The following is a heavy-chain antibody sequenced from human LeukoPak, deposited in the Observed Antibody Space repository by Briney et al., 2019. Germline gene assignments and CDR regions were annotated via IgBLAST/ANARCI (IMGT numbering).Heavy chain of an antibody. J-gene: IGHJ4*02. CDR3: ARETSGSGPFDY. Sequence: GGSLRLSCAASGFTFRSYAMSWVRQAPGKGLEWVSAISGSGSGGSTYYADSVKGRFTISRDNSKNTLYLQMNSLRAEDTAVYYCARETSGSGPFDYWGQGTLVTVSS. CDR2: ISGSGSGGST. CDR1: GFTFRSYA. D-gene: IGHD1-26*01. V-gene: IGHV3-23*01.